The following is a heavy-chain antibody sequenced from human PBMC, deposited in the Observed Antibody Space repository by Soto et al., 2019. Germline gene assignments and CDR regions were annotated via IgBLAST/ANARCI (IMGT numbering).Heavy chain of an antibody. CDR2: IYYSGST. D-gene: IGHD2-15*01. Sequence: QVQLQESGPGLVKPSQTLALTCTVSGGSISSGGYYWSWIRQHAGKGLEWIGYIYYSGSTYYNPSLKSRVTISVDTSKNQFSLKLSSVTAADTAVYYCARYCSGGSCYSSHFDYWGQGTLVTVSS. V-gene: IGHV4-31*03. CDR3: ARYCSGGSCYSSHFDY. CDR1: GGSISSGGYY. J-gene: IGHJ4*02.